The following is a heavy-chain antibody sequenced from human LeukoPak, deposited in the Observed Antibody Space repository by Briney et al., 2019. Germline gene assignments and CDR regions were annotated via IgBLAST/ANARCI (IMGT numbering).Heavy chain of an antibody. Sequence: GRSLRLSCAASGFTLSSYAMSSVRQAPGKRLEWVSAISGSGGSTYYADSVKGRFTISRDNSKNTLYLQMNSPRAEDTAVYYCAKDTSRRVRGVIFGYFDYWGQGTLVTVSS. CDR2: ISGSGGST. CDR1: GFTLSSYA. J-gene: IGHJ4*02. D-gene: IGHD3-10*01. V-gene: IGHV3-23*01. CDR3: AKDTSRRVRGVIFGYFDY.